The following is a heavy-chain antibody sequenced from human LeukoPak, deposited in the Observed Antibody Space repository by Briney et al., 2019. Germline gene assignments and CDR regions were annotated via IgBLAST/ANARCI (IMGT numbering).Heavy chain of an antibody. CDR1: GDSVSSNSAA. D-gene: IGHD3-3*01. J-gene: IGHJ5*02. V-gene: IGHV6-1*01. CDR2: TYYRSKWYN. CDR3: AREGGITIFGVVIIPVTFWFDP. Sequence: SQTPSLTCAISGDSVSSNSAAWNWIRQSPSRGLEWLGRTYYRSKWYNDYAVSVKSRITINPDTSKNQFSLQLNSVTPEDTAVYYCAREGGITIFGVVIIPVTFWFDPWGQGTLVTVSS.